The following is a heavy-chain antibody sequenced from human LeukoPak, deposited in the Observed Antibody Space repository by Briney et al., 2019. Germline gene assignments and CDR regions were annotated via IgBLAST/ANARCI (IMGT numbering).Heavy chain of an antibody. CDR2: ISSNGGST. Sequence: PGGSLILSCAASGFTFSSYAMHWVRQAPGKGLEYVSAISSNGGSTYYSNSVKGRFTISRDNSKNTLYLQMGSLRAEDMAVYYCARVPTNYYYYYMDVWGKGTTVTVSS. V-gene: IGHV3-64*01. CDR3: ARVPTNYYYYYMDV. CDR1: GFTFSSYA. J-gene: IGHJ6*03.